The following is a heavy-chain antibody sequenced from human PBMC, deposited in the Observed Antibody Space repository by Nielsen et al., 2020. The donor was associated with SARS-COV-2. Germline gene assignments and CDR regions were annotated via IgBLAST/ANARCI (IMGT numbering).Heavy chain of an antibody. V-gene: IGHV4-59*13. CDR1: GGAISSYY. Sequence: SETLSLTCTVSGGAISSYYWTWIRQPPEKGLEWIAYIYDSGNTNYNPSLKSRVTISVDTSRNQFSLNLRSVTAADTAAYYCARDSGSWHQSYYYYHGLDVWGQGTTVTVPS. CDR2: IYDSGNT. CDR3: ARDSGSWHQSYYYYHGLDV. J-gene: IGHJ6*02. D-gene: IGHD6-13*01.